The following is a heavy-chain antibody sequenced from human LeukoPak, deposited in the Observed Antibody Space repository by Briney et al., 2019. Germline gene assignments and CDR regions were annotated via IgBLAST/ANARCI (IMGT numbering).Heavy chain of an antibody. CDR3: AGTLVASGVVDHFDY. V-gene: IGHV4-38-2*02. D-gene: IGHD2-15*01. J-gene: IGHJ4*02. CDR2: IYHSGTT. CDR1: GYSISSGYY. Sequence: PSETLSLTCTVSGYSISSGYYWGWIRQPPGKGLEWIGSIYHSGTTYYNPSLKSRVTISVDTSKNQFSLKLSSVTAADTAVYYCAGTLVASGVVDHFDYWGQGTLVTVSS.